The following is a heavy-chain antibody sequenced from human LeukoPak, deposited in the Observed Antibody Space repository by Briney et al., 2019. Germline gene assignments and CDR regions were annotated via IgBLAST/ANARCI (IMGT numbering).Heavy chain of an antibody. V-gene: IGHV3-11*01. D-gene: IGHD1-26*01. Sequence: GGSLRLSCAASGFTFSYSYMNWIRQAPGNGPEWVSSISSRGDSTNYADSVKGRFTISRDNAKNSLYLQMNSLRAEDTAVYYCERESSGTYYLKQWGQGTLVTVYS. CDR2: ISSRGDST. CDR1: GFTFSYSY. CDR3: ERESSGTYYLKQ. J-gene: IGHJ4*02.